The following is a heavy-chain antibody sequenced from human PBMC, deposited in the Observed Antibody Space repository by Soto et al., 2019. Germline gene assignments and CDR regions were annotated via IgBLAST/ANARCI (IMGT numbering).Heavy chain of an antibody. V-gene: IGHV3-48*01. CDR1: GFTFSSYS. CDR2: ISSSSSTI. Sequence: EVQLVESGGGLVQPGGSLRLSCAASGFTFSSYSMNWVRQAPGKGLEWVSYISSSSSTIYYADSVKGRFTISRDNAKNSLDLQINSLRAEDTAVYYCSRDAAVMFDYWGRGTLVTVSS. J-gene: IGHJ4*02. D-gene: IGHD6-13*01. CDR3: SRDAAVMFDY.